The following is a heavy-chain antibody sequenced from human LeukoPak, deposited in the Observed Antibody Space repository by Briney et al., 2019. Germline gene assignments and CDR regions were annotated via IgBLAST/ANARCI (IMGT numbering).Heavy chain of an antibody. CDR2: IIPILDIA. CDR3: ARAVVVAGNWFDP. CDR1: GGTFSSYA. D-gene: IGHD2-15*01. V-gene: IGHV1-69*04. Sequence: SVKVSCKASGGTFSSYAMSWVRQAPGQGLEWMGRIIPILDIANYAQKFQGRVTITADKSTSTAYMELSSLRSEDTAVYYCARAVVVAGNWFDPWGQGTLVTVSS. J-gene: IGHJ5*02.